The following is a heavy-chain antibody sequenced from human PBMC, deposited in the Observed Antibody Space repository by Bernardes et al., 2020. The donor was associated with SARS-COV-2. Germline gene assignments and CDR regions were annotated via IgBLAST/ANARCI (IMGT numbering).Heavy chain of an antibody. Sequence: GGSLRLSCAASGFTLSSYDMHWVRQAPGKGLEWVAVICFDGSKTYYGDSVKGRFTISRDNSKNTMYLQMNTLRVEDTAVYYCARDSTAGTTTSNWIDHWGQGTLVTGTS. D-gene: IGHD1-1*01. V-gene: IGHV3-33*01. CDR1: GFTLSSYD. CDR3: ARDSTAGTTTSNWIDH. CDR2: ICFDGSKT. J-gene: IGHJ5*02.